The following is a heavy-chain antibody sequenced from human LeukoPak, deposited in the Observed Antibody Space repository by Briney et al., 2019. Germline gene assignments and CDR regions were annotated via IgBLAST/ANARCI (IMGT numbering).Heavy chain of an antibody. J-gene: IGHJ4*02. Sequence: SETLSLTCTVSGGSISSYYWSWIRQPAGKGLEWIGLISTNGSTNYNPSLKSRVTMSVDTSKNQFSLKLTSVTAADTAVYFCARHSITMMVHYFDYWGQGTLDTVSS. D-gene: IGHD3-22*01. CDR1: GGSISSYY. CDR3: ARHSITMMVHYFDY. V-gene: IGHV4-4*07. CDR2: ISTNGST.